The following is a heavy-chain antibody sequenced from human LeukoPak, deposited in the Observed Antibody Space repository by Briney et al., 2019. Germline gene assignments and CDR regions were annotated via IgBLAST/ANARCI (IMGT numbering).Heavy chain of an antibody. CDR2: IYYSGVT. CDR3: VRRLAVTGKYYFDY. CDR1: GGSISTYY. V-gene: IGHV4-59*08. J-gene: IGHJ4*02. Sequence: SETLSLTCTVSGGSISTYYWTWIRQPPGKGLEWIGFIYYSGVTNYNPSLGSRVTISLDMSKNQFSLRLSSVTAADTAVYFCVRRLAVTGKYYFDYWGQGALVTVSS. D-gene: IGHD6-19*01.